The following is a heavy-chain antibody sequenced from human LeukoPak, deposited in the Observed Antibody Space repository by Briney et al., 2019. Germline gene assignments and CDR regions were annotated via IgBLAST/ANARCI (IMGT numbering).Heavy chain of an antibody. Sequence: PSETLSLTCAVYGGSFSGYYWSWIRQPPGKGLEWIGEINHSGSTNYNPSLKSRVTISVDTSKNQFSLKLSSVTAADTAVYYCARGKNWNHSDYWGQGTLVTVSS. CDR2: INHSGST. V-gene: IGHV4-34*01. J-gene: IGHJ4*02. D-gene: IGHD1-1*01. CDR1: GGSFSGYY. CDR3: ARGKNWNHSDY.